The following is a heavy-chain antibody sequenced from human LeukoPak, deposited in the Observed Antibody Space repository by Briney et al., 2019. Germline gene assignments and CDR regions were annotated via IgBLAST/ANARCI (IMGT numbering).Heavy chain of an antibody. CDR3: AKVDDYYDSSGYYILYYFDY. V-gene: IGHV3-23*01. CDR1: GFTFSSYA. D-gene: IGHD3-22*01. Sequence: PGGSLRLSCAASGFTFSSYAMSWVRQAPGKGLEWVSAISGSGGSTYYADSVKGRFTISRDNSKNTLYLQMNSLRAEDTAVYYCAKVDDYYDSSGYYILYYFDYWGQGTLVTVSS. J-gene: IGHJ4*02. CDR2: ISGSGGST.